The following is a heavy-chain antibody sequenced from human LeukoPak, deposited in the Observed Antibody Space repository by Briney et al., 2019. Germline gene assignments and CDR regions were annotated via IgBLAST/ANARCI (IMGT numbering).Heavy chain of an antibody. V-gene: IGHV4-59*01. Sequence: SETLSLTCTVSGGSISSYYWSWIRQPPGKGLEWIGYIYYSGSTNYNPSLKSRVTISVDTSKNQFSLKLSSVTAADTAVYYCARSNRDGYNYFLSFDYWGPGTLVTVSS. CDR3: ARSNRDGYNYFLSFDY. CDR2: IYYSGST. CDR1: GGSISSYY. D-gene: IGHD5-24*01. J-gene: IGHJ4*02.